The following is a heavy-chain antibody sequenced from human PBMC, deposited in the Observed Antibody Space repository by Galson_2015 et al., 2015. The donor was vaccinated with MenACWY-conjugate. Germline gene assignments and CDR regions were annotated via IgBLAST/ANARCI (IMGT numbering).Heavy chain of an antibody. Sequence: TLSLTCTVSGGSISSGGYYWSWIRQHPGKGLEWIGYIYYSGTTYYNPSPKSRVIISLDTSKKQFSLKLSSVTAADTAVYYCARDCVRSSTSCYEVAPWGQGTLVTVSS. D-gene: IGHD2-2*01. CDR1: GGSISSGGYY. CDR2: IYYSGTT. J-gene: IGHJ5*02. V-gene: IGHV4-31*03. CDR3: ARDCVRSSTSCYEVAP.